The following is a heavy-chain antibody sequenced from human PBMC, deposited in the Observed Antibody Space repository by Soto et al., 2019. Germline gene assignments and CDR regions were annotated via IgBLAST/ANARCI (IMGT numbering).Heavy chain of an antibody. J-gene: IGHJ4*02. Sequence: QITLNESGPTVVKPTETLTLTCTFSGFSLTTSGVGVGWVRQSPGKAPEWLAFIYWDDDKRYSTSLKSRLTITKDTAKNQVVLKMANVDPGHTATYYCAHRVLRAVFGLVTTTAIYFDFWGQGTPVVVSS. V-gene: IGHV2-5*02. D-gene: IGHD3-3*01. CDR2: IYWDDDK. CDR1: GFSLTTSGVG. CDR3: AHRVLRAVFGLVTTTAIYFDF.